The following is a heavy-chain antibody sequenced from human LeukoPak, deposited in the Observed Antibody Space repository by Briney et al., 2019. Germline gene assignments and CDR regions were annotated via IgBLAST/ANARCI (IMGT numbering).Heavy chain of an antibody. J-gene: IGHJ4*02. CDR3: ARGYNWNDALFDY. CDR1: GGSISSHY. Sequence: SETLSLTCTVSGGSISSHYWSWIRQPPGKGLEWIGYIYYSGSTNYNPSLKSRVTISVDTSKNQFSLKLSSVTAADTAVYYCARGYNWNDALFDYWGQGTLVTVSS. D-gene: IGHD1-1*01. CDR2: IYYSGST. V-gene: IGHV4-59*11.